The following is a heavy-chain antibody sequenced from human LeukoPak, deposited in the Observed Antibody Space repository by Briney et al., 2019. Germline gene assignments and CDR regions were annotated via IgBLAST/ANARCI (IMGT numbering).Heavy chain of an antibody. CDR2: IYPDDFDT. D-gene: IGHD1-26*01. Sequence: GESLKISCKASGYSFTSYWIAWVRQMPGKGLEWMGVIYPDDFDTRYSPSFQGQATISADKSISTAFLQWSSLKASDTAIYYCARHGKLSASRNWFDPWGQGTLVTVSS. V-gene: IGHV5-51*01. CDR1: GYSFTSYW. CDR3: ARHGKLSASRNWFDP. J-gene: IGHJ5*02.